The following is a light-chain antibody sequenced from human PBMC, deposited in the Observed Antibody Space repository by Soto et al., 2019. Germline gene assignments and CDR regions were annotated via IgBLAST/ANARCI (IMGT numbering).Light chain of an antibody. CDR3: QQYNSHSPLT. V-gene: IGKV3-20*01. CDR1: HTISSSY. Sequence: EIVLTQSPGTLSLSPGERATLSCRASHTISSSYLAWYQQKPGQAPRLLMYGISRRATGIPDRFSGSGSGTDFTLSISRLEPDDYATYFCQQYNSHSPLTFGGGTKVEIK. CDR2: GIS. J-gene: IGKJ4*01.